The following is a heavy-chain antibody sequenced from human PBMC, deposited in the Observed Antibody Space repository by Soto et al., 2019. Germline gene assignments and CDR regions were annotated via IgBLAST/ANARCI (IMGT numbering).Heavy chain of an antibody. CDR1: GGSISSYY. CDR2: IYYSGST. D-gene: IGHD3-10*01. J-gene: IGHJ5*02. V-gene: IGHV4-59*08. Sequence: PSETLSLTCTVSGGSISSYYWSWIRQPPGKGLEWIGDIYYSGSTNYNPSLKSRVTISVDTSKNQFSLKLSSVTAADTAVYYCARQLWFGELHSMFDPWGQGTLVTVSS. CDR3: ARQLWFGELHSMFDP.